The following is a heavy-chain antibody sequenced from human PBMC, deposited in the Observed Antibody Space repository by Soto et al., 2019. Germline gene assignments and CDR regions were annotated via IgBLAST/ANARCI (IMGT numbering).Heavy chain of an antibody. J-gene: IGHJ6*02. V-gene: IGHV4-30-4*01. CDR3: ARGRFRRGGYGMDV. CDR1: GGSISSGDYY. Sequence: SETLSLTCTVSGGSISSGDYYWRWIRQPPGKGLEWIGYIYYSGTTYYNPSLKSRVTISVDTSKNQFSLKLSSATAADTAVYYCARGRFRRGGYGMDVWGQGITVTVSS. D-gene: IGHD3-16*01. CDR2: IYYSGTT.